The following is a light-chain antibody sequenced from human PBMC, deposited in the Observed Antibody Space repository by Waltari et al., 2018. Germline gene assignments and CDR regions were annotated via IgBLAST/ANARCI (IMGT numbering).Light chain of an antibody. J-gene: IGKJ1*01. CDR3: QQSYSIPLT. CDR1: QNINNY. CDR2: AAS. V-gene: IGKV1-39*01. Sequence: QMTQSPSSLSASIGDRVTITCRASQNINNYLNWFQQKPGEAPKLLIYAASSLQSGVPSRFSGSGSGTDFTLTISSLQPEDFATYYCQQSYSIPLTFGQGTKVEIK.